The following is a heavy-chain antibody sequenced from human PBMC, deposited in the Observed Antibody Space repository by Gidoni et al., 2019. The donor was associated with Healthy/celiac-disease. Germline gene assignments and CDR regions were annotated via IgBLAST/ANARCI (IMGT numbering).Heavy chain of an antibody. V-gene: IGHV3-11*06. D-gene: IGHD2-8*02. CDR2: ISSSSSYT. J-gene: IGHJ4*02. CDR3: AGEGKRYCTGGVCYTHY. Sequence: QVQLVESGGGLVKPGGSLRLSCAASGFAFTAYYMSWIRQAPGKGLELVSYISSSSSYTNYADSVKGRFTISRDNAKNSLYLQMNSRRAEDTAVYYCAGEGKRYCTGGVCYTHYWGQGTLVTVSS. CDR1: GFAFTAYY.